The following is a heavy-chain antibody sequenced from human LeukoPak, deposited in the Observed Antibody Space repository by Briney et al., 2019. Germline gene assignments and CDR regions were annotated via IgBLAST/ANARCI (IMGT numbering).Heavy chain of an antibody. CDR2: ISSSSSYI. D-gene: IGHD2-2*02. J-gene: IGHJ6*02. CDR3: ARLATFSSTSCYTCPFYGMDV. CDR1: GFTFSSYS. Sequence: PGGSLRLSCAASGFTFSSYSMNWVRQAPGKGLEWVSSISSSSSYIYYADSVKGRFTISRDNAKSSLYLQMNSLRAEDTAVYYCARLATFSSTSCYTCPFYGMDVWGQGTTVTVSS. V-gene: IGHV3-21*01.